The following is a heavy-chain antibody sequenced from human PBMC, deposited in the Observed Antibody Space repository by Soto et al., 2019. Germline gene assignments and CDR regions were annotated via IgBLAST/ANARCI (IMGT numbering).Heavy chain of an antibody. V-gene: IGHV3-30*03. Sequence: GGSLRLSCAGSGFTFSSYGMHWVRQAPGKGLEWVAVISYDGSDKYYGDSVKGRFTISRDDAKNTLYLQMNSLRAEDTAVYYCARETGYCSSTRCSYFDYWGQGTLVTVSS. CDR1: GFTFSSYG. D-gene: IGHD2-2*03. CDR2: ISYDGSDK. J-gene: IGHJ4*02. CDR3: ARETGYCSSTRCSYFDY.